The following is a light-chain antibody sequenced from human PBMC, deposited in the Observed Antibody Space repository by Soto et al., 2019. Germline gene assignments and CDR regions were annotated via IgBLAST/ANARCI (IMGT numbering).Light chain of an antibody. Sequence: EIVMTQSPATLSVSPGERVTLSCRASQSIGSKLAWYQQKPGQAPRLLIYGASTRATGIPASFSGSGSGTEFTLTISSLQSEDFAVYYCQQYNSWPRTFGGGTKVEIK. CDR3: QQYNSWPRT. V-gene: IGKV3-15*01. J-gene: IGKJ4*01. CDR1: QSIGSK. CDR2: GAS.